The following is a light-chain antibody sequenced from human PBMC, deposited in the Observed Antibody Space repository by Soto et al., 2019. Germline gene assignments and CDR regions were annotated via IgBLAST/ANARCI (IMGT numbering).Light chain of an antibody. V-gene: IGKV3-20*01. CDR1: QSVSSSY. CDR2: GAS. CDR3: QLRRT. Sequence: EIVLTQSPCTLSLSPGERVTLSCRASQSVSSSYLAWYQQKPGQAPRLLIYGASSRATGIPDRFSGTGSGTDFTLTISRLEPEDFAVYYCQLRRTFGQGTKVDIK. J-gene: IGKJ1*01.